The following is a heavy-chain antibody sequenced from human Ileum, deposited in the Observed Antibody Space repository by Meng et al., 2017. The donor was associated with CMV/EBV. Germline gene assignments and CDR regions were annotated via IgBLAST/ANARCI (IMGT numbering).Heavy chain of an antibody. Sequence: QAYLRESGPGLVKPSGTLSLTCTVSSASISPYYWNWIRQPAGKGLEWIGRIYTGGPTDYNPSLKSRVTMSVDTSKNQFFLNLSSVTAADTAVYYCARGQTVRGFEYWGLGILVTVSS. V-gene: IGHV4-4*07. CDR3: ARGQTVRGFEY. CDR1: SASISPYY. D-gene: IGHD3-10*01. J-gene: IGHJ4*02. CDR2: IYTGGPT.